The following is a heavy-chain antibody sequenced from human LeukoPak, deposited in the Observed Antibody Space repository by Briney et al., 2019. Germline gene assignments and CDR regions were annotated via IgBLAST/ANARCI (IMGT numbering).Heavy chain of an antibody. Sequence: GGSLRLSCAASGFTFSSYWMHWVRQAPGKGLVGVSRINSDGRSTNYADSVKGRFTISRDNAKNTLYLQMNSLRAEDTAVYYCATYRQVLLPFESWGQGTLVTVSS. V-gene: IGHV3-74*01. CDR1: GFTFSSYW. J-gene: IGHJ4*02. CDR2: INSDGRST. D-gene: IGHD2/OR15-2a*01. CDR3: ATYRQVLLPFES.